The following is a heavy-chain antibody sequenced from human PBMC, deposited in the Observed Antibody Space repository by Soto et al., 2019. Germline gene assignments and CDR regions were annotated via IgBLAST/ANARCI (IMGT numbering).Heavy chain of an antibody. V-gene: IGHV3-23*01. J-gene: IGHJ3*02. CDR1: GFTFSSYA. CDR2: ISGSGGST. D-gene: IGHD2-2*01. CDR3: ATRKYQLLQNDAYDI. Sequence: GGPRRLSCAASGFTFSSYAMSWVRQAPGKVLEWVSAISGSGGSTYYADSVKGRFTISRDNSKNTLYLQMNSLRAEDTAVYYCATRKYQLLQNDAYDIWGQGTMVNVSS.